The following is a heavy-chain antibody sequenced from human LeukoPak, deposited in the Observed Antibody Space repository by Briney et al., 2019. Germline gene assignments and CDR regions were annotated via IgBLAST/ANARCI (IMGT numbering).Heavy chain of an antibody. CDR2: IYYSGST. CDR3: ARFGYSYGSVFDY. V-gene: IGHV4-59*08. Sequence: PSETLSLTCTVSGGSISTYYWGWIRQPPGKGPEWIGHIYYSGSTNYNPSLKSRVTISVDTSKNQFSLKVTSVTAADTAVYYCARFGYSYGSVFDYWGQGTLVTVSS. J-gene: IGHJ4*02. CDR1: GGSISTYY. D-gene: IGHD5-18*01.